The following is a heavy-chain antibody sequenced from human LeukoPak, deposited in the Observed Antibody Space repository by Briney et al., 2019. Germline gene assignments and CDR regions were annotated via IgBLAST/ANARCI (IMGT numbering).Heavy chain of an antibody. CDR3: VKDIQLST. Sequence: GGSLRLSCAAPGFTFNTYAMSWVRQAPGKGLEWVSLIGSSGGSTYYADSVKGRFTISRDNFNHTLSLQMNSLRVEDTAIYYCVKDIQLSTWGLGTMVTVSS. D-gene: IGHD5-24*01. J-gene: IGHJ3*01. CDR2: IGSSGGST. V-gene: IGHV3-23*01. CDR1: GFTFNTYA.